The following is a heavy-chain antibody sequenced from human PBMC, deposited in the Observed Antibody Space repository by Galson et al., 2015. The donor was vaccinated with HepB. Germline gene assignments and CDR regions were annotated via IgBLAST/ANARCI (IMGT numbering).Heavy chain of an antibody. D-gene: IGHD3-22*01. J-gene: IGHJ3*02. V-gene: IGHV4-31*03. Sequence: TLALTCTVSGGSISSGGYYWSWIRQHPGKGLEWIGYIYYSGSTYYNPSLKSRVTISVDTSKNQFSLKLSSVTAADTAVYYCARPLQYYYDSSGYYSLGWHDAFDIWAQGTMVTVSS. CDR3: ARPLQYYYDSSGYYSLGWHDAFDI. CDR2: IYYSGST. CDR1: GGSISSGGYY.